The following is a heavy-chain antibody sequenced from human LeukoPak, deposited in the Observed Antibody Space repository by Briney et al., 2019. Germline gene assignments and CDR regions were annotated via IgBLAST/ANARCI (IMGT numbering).Heavy chain of an antibody. CDR3: ARGYCTNGVCYLGYYYYYMDV. J-gene: IGHJ6*03. V-gene: IGHV1-8*01. Sequence: ASVKVSCKASGYTFTSYDINWVRQATGQGLEWMGWMNPNSGNTGYAQKFQGRVTMPRNTSISTAYMELSSLRSEDTAVYYCARGYCTNGVCYLGYYYYYMDVWGKGTTVTVSS. CDR1: GYTFTSYD. CDR2: MNPNSGNT. D-gene: IGHD2-8*01.